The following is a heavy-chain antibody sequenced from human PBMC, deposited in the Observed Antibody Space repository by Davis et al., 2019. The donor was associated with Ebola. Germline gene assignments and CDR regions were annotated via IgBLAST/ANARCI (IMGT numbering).Heavy chain of an antibody. CDR3: TITTVTLDY. Sequence: GESLKISCAASGFTFSSYSMNWVRQAPGKGLEWVGRIRSKANSYATAYAASVKGRFTISRDDSKNTAYLQMNSLKTEDTAVYYCTITTVTLDYWGQGTLVTVSS. J-gene: IGHJ4*02. CDR2: IRSKANSYAT. V-gene: IGHV3-73*01. D-gene: IGHD4-17*01. CDR1: GFTFSSYS.